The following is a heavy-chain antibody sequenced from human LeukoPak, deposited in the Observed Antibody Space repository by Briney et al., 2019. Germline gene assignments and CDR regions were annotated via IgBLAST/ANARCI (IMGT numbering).Heavy chain of an antibody. D-gene: IGHD3-10*01. Sequence: ASVKVSCKASGYTFTGYYMHWVRQAPGQGLEWMGWINPNSGGTNYAQKFQGRVTMTRDTSISIAYMELSRLRSDDTAVYYCAREYGSGSSSDYWGQGTLVTVSS. J-gene: IGHJ4*02. V-gene: IGHV1-2*02. CDR1: GYTFTGYY. CDR3: AREYGSGSSSDY. CDR2: INPNSGGT.